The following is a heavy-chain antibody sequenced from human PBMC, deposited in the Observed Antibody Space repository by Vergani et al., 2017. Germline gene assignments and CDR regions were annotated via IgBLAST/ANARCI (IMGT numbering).Heavy chain of an antibody. Sequence: QVQLQESGPGLVKPSETLSLTRAVSGYSISSGYYWTWIRQPPGKGLEWIGYIYDSGDTKYNPSLKSRVTMSLDTSKNQFSLNLYSVTAADTAVYYCARGALWWLRQIDSWGQGTLVTVSS. CDR3: ARGALWWLRQIDS. CDR2: IYDSGDT. D-gene: IGHD2-21*01. CDR1: GYSISSGYY. V-gene: IGHV4-61*01. J-gene: IGHJ4*02.